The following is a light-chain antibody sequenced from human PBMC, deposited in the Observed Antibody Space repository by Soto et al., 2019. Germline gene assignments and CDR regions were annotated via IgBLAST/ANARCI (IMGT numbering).Light chain of an antibody. Sequence: DIQLTPSPSTLSASVVGTVTITCLASQTISIYLAWYQQRPGEAPKLLVYDASSLESGVPSRFSGTGSGTEFTLTISGLQPDDFATYYCQQYDDYSPWTCGQGNTGDIK. CDR2: DAS. J-gene: IGKJ1*01. CDR1: QTISIY. V-gene: IGKV1-5*01. CDR3: QQYDDYSPWT.